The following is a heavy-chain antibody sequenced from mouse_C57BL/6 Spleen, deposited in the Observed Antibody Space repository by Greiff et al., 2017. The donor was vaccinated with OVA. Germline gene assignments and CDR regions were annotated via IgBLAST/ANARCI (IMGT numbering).Heavy chain of an antibody. CDR1: GYTFTSYW. V-gene: IGHV1-52*01. J-gene: IGHJ1*03. CDR3: ARDYYGYDGYVDV. D-gene: IGHD2-2*01. CDR2: IDPSDSET. Sequence: QVQLQQPGAELVRPGSSVKLSCKASGYTFTSYWMHWVKQRPIQGLEWIGNIDPSDSETHYNQKFKDKATLTVDKSSSTAYMQLSSLTSADSAVYYCARDYYGYDGYVDVWGTGTTVTVSS.